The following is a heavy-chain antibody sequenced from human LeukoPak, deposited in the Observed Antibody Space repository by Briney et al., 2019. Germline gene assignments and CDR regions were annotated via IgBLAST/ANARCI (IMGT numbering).Heavy chain of an antibody. CDR2: INEDGSET. CDR3: ARGSSGWYLSWFDP. J-gene: IGHJ5*02. D-gene: IGHD6-19*01. V-gene: IGHV3-7*04. CDR1: AFTFSASW. Sequence: TGGSLRLSCVASAFTFSASWMTWVRQAPGKGLERVANINEDGSETWYVDSVRGRFTISRDNARNSLYLQMNSLRAEDTAVYYCARGSSGWYLSWFDPWGQGTLVTVSS.